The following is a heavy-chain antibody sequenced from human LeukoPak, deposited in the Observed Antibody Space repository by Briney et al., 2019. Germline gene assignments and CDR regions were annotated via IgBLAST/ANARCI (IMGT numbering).Heavy chain of an antibody. CDR2: IIPIFGTA. CDR1: GGTFSSYA. J-gene: IGHJ5*02. CDR3: ARAIGYCSGGSCYEGDWFDP. Sequence: GSSVKVSCKASGGTFSSYAISWVRQAPGQGLEWMGGIIPIFGTANYAQKFQGRVTITADESTSTAYMELSSLRSEDTAEYYCARAIGYCSGGSCYEGDWFDPWGQGTLVTVSS. D-gene: IGHD2-15*01. V-gene: IGHV1-69*01.